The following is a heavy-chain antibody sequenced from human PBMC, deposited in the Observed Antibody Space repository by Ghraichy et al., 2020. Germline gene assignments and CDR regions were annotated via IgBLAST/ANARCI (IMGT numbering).Heavy chain of an antibody. CDR3: ARHASHLTDAFDI. CDR2: IYYSGST. V-gene: IGHV4-59*08. CDR1: GGSISSYY. J-gene: IGHJ3*02. Sequence: SETLSLTCTVSGGSISSYYWSWIRQPPGKGLEWIGYIYYSGSTNYNPSLKSRVTISVDTSKNQFSLKLSSVTAADTAVYYCARHASHLTDAFDIWGQGTMVTVSS.